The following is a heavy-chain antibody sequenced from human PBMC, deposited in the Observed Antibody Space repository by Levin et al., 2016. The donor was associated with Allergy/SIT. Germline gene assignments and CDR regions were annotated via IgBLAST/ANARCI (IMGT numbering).Heavy chain of an antibody. V-gene: IGHV3-21*01. D-gene: IGHD7-27*01. CDR1: GFIFDRYS. Sequence: GESLKISCAASGFIFDRYSMNWVRQAPGKGLEWVSSISSSSSYIFYGDSVKGRFTVSRDNAQNSLYLHMNSLRVEDTAVYYCARELGISVYYYALDVWGQGTAVTVSS. J-gene: IGHJ6*02. CDR2: ISSSSSYI. CDR3: ARELGISVYYYALDV.